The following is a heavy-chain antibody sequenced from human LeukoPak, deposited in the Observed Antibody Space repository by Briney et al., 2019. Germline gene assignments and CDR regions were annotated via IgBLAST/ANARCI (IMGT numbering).Heavy chain of an antibody. CDR3: TTAAGSGSYRVFYY. Sequence: GGSLRLSCAASGFTFSNAWMSWVRQAPGKGLEWVGRIKSKTDGGTTDYAAPAKGRFTISRDDSKNTLYLQMNSLKTEDTAVYYCTTAAGSGSYRVFYYWGQGTLVTASS. CDR2: IKSKTDGGTT. CDR1: GFTFSNAW. V-gene: IGHV3-15*01. J-gene: IGHJ4*02. D-gene: IGHD3-10*01.